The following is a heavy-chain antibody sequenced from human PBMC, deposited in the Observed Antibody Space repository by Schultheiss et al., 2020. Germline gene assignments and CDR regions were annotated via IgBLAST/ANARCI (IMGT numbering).Heavy chain of an antibody. CDR2: IKQDGSEK. D-gene: IGHD6-6*01. CDR1: GFTFDDYA. V-gene: IGHV3-7*01. J-gene: IGHJ4*02. Sequence: GGSLRLSCAASGFTFDDYAMHWVRQAPGKGLEWVANIKQDGSEKYYVDSVKGRFTISRDNAKNSLYLQMNSLRAEDTAVYYCARVESSSFDYWGQGTLVTVSS. CDR3: ARVESSSFDY.